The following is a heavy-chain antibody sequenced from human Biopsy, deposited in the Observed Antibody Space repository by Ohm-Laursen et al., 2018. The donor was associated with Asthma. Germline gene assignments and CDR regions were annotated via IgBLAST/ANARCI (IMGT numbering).Heavy chain of an antibody. Sequence: ASVKVSRKTSGYTFNSAGITWVRQAPGQGLEWMGWISVYNGNTKVAQKLQDRVTMITDTSTSTAYMELRSLRSDDTAVYFCARAVDYSHYYGIDVWGQGTTVTAS. D-gene: IGHD3-10*01. J-gene: IGHJ6*02. CDR3: ARAVDYSHYYGIDV. CDR2: ISVYNGNT. CDR1: GYTFNSAG. V-gene: IGHV1-18*01.